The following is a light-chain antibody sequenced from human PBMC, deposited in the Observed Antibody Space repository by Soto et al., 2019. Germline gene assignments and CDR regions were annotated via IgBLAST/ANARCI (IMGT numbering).Light chain of an antibody. CDR1: QSISKY. CDR2: AAS. Sequence: DIQMTQSPSSLSASVGDRVTITCRASQSISKYLNWYQQKPGQAPNLLIYAASTLQSGVPSRVSGRGSGTDCTLTISSLQPEDFATYYCQQSYSTPPDTFGQGTKLEIK. V-gene: IGKV1-39*01. J-gene: IGKJ2*01. CDR3: QQSYSTPPDT.